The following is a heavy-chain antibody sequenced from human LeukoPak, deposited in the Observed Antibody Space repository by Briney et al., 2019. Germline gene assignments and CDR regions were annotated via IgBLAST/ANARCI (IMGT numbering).Heavy chain of an antibody. CDR3: ARGATVTNADY. D-gene: IGHD4-17*01. CDR2: ISISGSKT. Sequence: GGSLRLSCAASEFDFSSHAMTWVRQAPGKGLEWVSAISISGSKTYYADSVKGRFTISRDNSKNTLYLQMNSLRAEDTAVYYCARGATVTNADYWGQGTLDTVSS. V-gene: IGHV3-23*01. CDR1: EFDFSSHA. J-gene: IGHJ4*02.